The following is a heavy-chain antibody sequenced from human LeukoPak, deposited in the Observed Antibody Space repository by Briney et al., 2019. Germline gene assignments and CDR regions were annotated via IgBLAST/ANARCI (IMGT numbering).Heavy chain of an antibody. D-gene: IGHD6-13*01. J-gene: IGHJ4*02. CDR2: ISGSGGST. CDR1: GFTFSSYA. V-gene: IGHV3-23*01. CDR3: AILPGYSSGWYEVNY. Sequence: PGGSLRLSCAASGFTFSSYAMSWVRQAPGKGLERVSGISGSGGSTYYADSVKGRFTISRDNSRNTLYLQMNSPRAEDTAVYYYAILPGYSSGWYEVNYWGQGTLVTVSS.